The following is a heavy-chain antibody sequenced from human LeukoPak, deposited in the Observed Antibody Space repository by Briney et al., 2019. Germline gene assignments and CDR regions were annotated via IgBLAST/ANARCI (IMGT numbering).Heavy chain of an antibody. D-gene: IGHD3-16*01. Sequence: ASVKVSCEASGYTFTSYDINWVRQATGQGLEWMGWMNPNSGNTGYAQKLQGRVTMTTDTSTSTAYMELRSLRSDDTAVYYCARLGGNWFDPWGQGTLVTVSS. J-gene: IGHJ5*02. CDR2: MNPNSGNT. CDR3: ARLGGNWFDP. V-gene: IGHV1-8*01. CDR1: GYTFTSYD.